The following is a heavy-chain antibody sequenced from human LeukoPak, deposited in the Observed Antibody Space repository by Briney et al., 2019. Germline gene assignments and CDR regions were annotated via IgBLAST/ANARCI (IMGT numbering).Heavy chain of an antibody. CDR1: GFTFSNYA. J-gene: IGHJ2*01. Sequence: LPGGSLRLSCAASGFTFSNYAMHWVRQAPGKGLGWVALISYDGGNKYYADSVKDRFTISRDNSKNTLYLQMNSLRPEDTPVFYCARDPRNYHDSSGSGHWYFDLWGRGTLVTVSS. CDR2: ISYDGGNK. CDR3: ARDPRNYHDSSGSGHWYFDL. D-gene: IGHD3-22*01. V-gene: IGHV3-30*04.